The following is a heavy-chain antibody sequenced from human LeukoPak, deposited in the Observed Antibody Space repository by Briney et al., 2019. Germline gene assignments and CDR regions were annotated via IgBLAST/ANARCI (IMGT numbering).Heavy chain of an antibody. CDR2: IYYSGST. J-gene: IGHJ6*02. CDR1: GGSISSGDYY. CDR3: ARQSDPYYHYGLDF. Sequence: ASQTLSLTCTVSGGSISSGDYYWSWIRQPPGKGLEWIGYIYYSGSTYYNPSLKGRVTISVDTSKNQFSLKLSSVTAADTAVYHCARQSDPYYHYGLDFWGQGTTVIVSS. V-gene: IGHV4-30-4*01.